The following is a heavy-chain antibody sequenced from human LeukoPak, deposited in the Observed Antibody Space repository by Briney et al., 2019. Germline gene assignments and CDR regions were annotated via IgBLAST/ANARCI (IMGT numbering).Heavy chain of an antibody. D-gene: IGHD3-16*01. CDR1: GFTFSSYG. CDR2: ISYDGSNE. V-gene: IGHV3-30*03. CDR3: ARGSHGGEPYYFDY. Sequence: GGSLRLSCAASGFTFSSYGMHWVRQAPGKGLEWVALISYDGSNEYYADSVKGRFTISRDNAKNSLYLQMNSLRAEDTAVYYCARGSHGGEPYYFDYWGQGTLVTVSS. J-gene: IGHJ4*02.